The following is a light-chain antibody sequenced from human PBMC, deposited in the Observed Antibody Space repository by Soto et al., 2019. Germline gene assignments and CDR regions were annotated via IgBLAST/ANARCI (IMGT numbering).Light chain of an antibody. Sequence: LSPGERATLSCRATESVVSNYLAWYQLKPGQAPRLLIYDASSRATGIPDRFSGSGSGTDFTLTISRLEPEDFAVYYCQQYGSIPWTFGQGTKVDIK. CDR3: QQYGSIPWT. J-gene: IGKJ1*01. V-gene: IGKV3-20*01. CDR2: DAS. CDR1: ESVVSNY.